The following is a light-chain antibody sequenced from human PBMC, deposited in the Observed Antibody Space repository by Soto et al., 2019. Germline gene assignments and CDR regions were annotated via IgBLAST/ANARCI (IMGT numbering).Light chain of an antibody. J-gene: IGLJ1*01. CDR1: SSDVGAYDS. CDR3: SSYTGTDSPYV. V-gene: IGLV2-14*03. Sequence: QSVLTQPASVSGSPGQSIIISCTGTSSDVGAYDSVSWYQHHPDKAPKMLIYVVSSRPPGVSNRFSGSKSGNTASLTISGLQSEDEADYYCSSYTGTDSPYVFGTGTKLTVL. CDR2: VVS.